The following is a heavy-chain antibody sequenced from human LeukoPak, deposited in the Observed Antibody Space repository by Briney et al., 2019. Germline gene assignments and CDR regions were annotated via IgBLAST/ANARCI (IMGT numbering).Heavy chain of an antibody. V-gene: IGHV1-69*02. Sequence: SVKVSCKASGGTFSSYTISWVRQAPGQGLEWMGRIIPILGIANYAQKFQGRVTITADKSTSTAYMELSSLRSEDTAVYYCARGGGLGGYDSSGYSPSYYYYMDVWGKGTTVTVSS. J-gene: IGHJ6*03. CDR1: GGTFSSYT. CDR2: IIPILGIA. CDR3: ARGGGLGGYDSSGYSPSYYYYMDV. D-gene: IGHD3-22*01.